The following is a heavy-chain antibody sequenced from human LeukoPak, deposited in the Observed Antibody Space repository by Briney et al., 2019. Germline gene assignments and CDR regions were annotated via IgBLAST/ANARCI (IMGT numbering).Heavy chain of an antibody. D-gene: IGHD4-17*01. V-gene: IGHV4-39*07. CDR2: IYYSGST. CDR1: GGSISSYY. Sequence: SETLSLTCTVSGGSISSYYWGWIRQPPGKGLEWIGSIYYSGSTYYNPSLKSRVTISVDTSKNQFSLKLSSVTAADTAVYYCARVGYDYDAYFDYWGQGTLVTVSS. CDR3: ARVGYDYDAYFDY. J-gene: IGHJ4*02.